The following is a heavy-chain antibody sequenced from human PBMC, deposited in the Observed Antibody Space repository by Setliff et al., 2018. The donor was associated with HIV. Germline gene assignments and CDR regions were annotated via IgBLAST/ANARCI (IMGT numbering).Heavy chain of an antibody. Sequence: ASVKVSCKASGYSFINHAMHWVRQAPGQRLEWMGWINVGSGKTQYSQEFQGRVTITRDTSATTAYMELSSLRSEDTAVYYCARESEWALDYGNIGRPYYFDYWGQGTLVTVSS. CDR1: GYSFINHA. D-gene: IGHD3-22*01. V-gene: IGHV1-3*01. CDR2: INVGSGKT. CDR3: ARESEWALDYGNIGRPYYFDY. J-gene: IGHJ4*02.